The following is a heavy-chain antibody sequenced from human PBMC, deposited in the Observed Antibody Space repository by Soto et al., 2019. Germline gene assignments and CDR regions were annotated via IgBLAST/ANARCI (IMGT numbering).Heavy chain of an antibody. D-gene: IGHD3-10*01. CDR1: GYTFTSYG. J-gene: IGHJ5*02. CDR3: ARDYYGSGSYYPTGWFDP. V-gene: IGHV1-18*01. CDR2: ISAYNGNT. Sequence: ASVKVSCKASGYTFTSYGISWVRQAPGQGLEWMGWISAYNGNTNYAQKLQGRVTMTTDTSTSTAYMELRSLRSDDTAVYYCARDYYGSGSYYPTGWFDPWGQGTLVTVSS.